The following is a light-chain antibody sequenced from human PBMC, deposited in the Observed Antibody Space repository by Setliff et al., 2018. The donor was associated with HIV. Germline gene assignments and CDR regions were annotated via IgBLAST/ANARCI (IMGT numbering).Light chain of an antibody. CDR2: SSV. CDR3: AAWVDSLTGYV. CDR1: SSNIGTNT. J-gene: IGLJ1*01. Sequence: QSALTQPPSASGTPGQRVTISCSGSSSNIGTNTVNWYQQLPGTAPKLLIYSSVKRPSGVPDRFSGSKSGTSASLAISGLQSEDEADYYCAAWVDSLTGYVFGTGTKVTVL. V-gene: IGLV1-44*01.